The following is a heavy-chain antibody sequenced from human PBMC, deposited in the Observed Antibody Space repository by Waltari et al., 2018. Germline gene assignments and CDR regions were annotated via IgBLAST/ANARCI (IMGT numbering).Heavy chain of an antibody. J-gene: IGHJ5*02. V-gene: IGHV1-2*02. CDR1: GYTFTGYY. D-gene: IGHD6-19*01. CDR2: INPNRGGT. Sequence: QVQLVQSGAEVKKPGASVKVSCKASGYTFTGYYMHWVRQAPGQGLEWMGWINPNRGGTNYGQKFQGRVTMTRDTSISTAYMELSRLRSDDTAVYYCARDRGQWLVLWWFDPWGQGTLVTVSS. CDR3: ARDRGQWLVLWWFDP.